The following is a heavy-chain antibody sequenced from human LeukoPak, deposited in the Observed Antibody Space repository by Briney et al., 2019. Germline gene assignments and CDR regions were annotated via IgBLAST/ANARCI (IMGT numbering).Heavy chain of an antibody. CDR2: MNPNSGNT. Sequence: ASVKVSCKASGYTFTSYDINWVRQATGQGLEWMGWMNPNSGNTGYAQKFQGRVTMTRNTSISTAYMELSSLRSEDTAVYYCARDLGGLAGSGSYYERGWGQGTLVTVSS. CDR3: ARDLGGLAGSGSYYERG. D-gene: IGHD3-10*01. V-gene: IGHV1-8*01. J-gene: IGHJ4*02. CDR1: GYTFTSYD.